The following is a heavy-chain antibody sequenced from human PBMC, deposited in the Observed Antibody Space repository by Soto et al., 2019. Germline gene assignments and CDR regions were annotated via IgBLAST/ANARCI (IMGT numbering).Heavy chain of an antibody. CDR1: GGTCISYG. CDR2: ISAYNGNT. J-gene: IGHJ3*02. CDR3: ARGRYYHDAFDI. D-gene: IGHD3-10*01. Sequence: ASVKVSCKVFGGTCISYGISWVRQAPGQGLEWMGWISAYNGNTNYAQKLQGRVTMTTDTSTSTAYMDLRSLRSDDPAVYYCARGRYYHDAFDIWGQGTMVTVSS. V-gene: IGHV1-18*01.